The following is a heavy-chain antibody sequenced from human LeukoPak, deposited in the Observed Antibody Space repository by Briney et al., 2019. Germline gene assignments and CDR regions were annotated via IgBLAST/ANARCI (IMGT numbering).Heavy chain of an antibody. V-gene: IGHV3-21*01. Sequence: GGSLRLSCAASGFTFSNYNMNWVRQAPGRGLEWVSSISTSSSYIYYVDSVKGRFTISRDNAKKSLYLQMNSLRAEDTAVYYCARDSRRSFDHWGQGTLVTVSS. CDR3: ARDSRRSFDH. CDR1: GFTFSNYN. J-gene: IGHJ4*02. D-gene: IGHD1-14*01. CDR2: ISTSSSYI.